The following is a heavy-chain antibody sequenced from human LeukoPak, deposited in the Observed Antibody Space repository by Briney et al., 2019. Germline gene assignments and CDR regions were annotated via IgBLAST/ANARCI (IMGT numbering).Heavy chain of an antibody. CDR2: INPSGGST. V-gene: IGHV1-46*01. CDR1: GYTFTSYY. Sequence: ASVKVSCKASGYTFTSYYMHWVRQAPGQGLEWMGIINPSGGSTSYAQKFQGRVTVTRDMSTSTVYMELSSLRSEDTAVYYCARDLHSSGYYNWFDPWGQGTLVTVSS. CDR3: ARDLHSSGYYNWFDP. J-gene: IGHJ5*02. D-gene: IGHD3-22*01.